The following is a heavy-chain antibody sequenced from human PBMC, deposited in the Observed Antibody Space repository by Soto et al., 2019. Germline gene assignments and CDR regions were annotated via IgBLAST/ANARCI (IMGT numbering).Heavy chain of an antibody. CDR2: ISYDGSNK. D-gene: IGHD3-10*01. Sequence: QVQLVESGGGVVQPGRSLRLSCAASGFTFSSYGMHWVRQAPGKGLEWVAVISYDGSNKYYADSVKGRFTISRDNSKNTLYLQMDSLRAEDTAVYYCAKESVGYYASGSFDYWGQGTLVTVSS. CDR1: GFTFSSYG. J-gene: IGHJ4*02. CDR3: AKESVGYYASGSFDY. V-gene: IGHV3-30*18.